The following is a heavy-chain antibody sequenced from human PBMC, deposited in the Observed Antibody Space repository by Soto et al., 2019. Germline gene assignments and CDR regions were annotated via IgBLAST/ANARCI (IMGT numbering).Heavy chain of an antibody. D-gene: IGHD5-18*01. V-gene: IGHV3-30-3*01. CDR3: TRDQRYIGFDY. Sequence: GGSLRLSCAASGFTFSSYAMHWVRQAPGKGLEWVTVISYDGTNKYYADSVKGRFTISRDNSENTLYLQMNSLRAEDTALYYCTRDQRYIGFDYWGQGTLVTVSS. CDR1: GFTFSSYA. J-gene: IGHJ4*02. CDR2: ISYDGTNK.